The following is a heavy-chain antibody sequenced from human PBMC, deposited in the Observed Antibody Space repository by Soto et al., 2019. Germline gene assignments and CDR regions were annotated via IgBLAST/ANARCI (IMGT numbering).Heavy chain of an antibody. CDR2: IKQDGSEK. CDR1: GFTFSSYW. J-gene: IGHJ6*02. V-gene: IGHV3-7*03. Sequence: LRLSCAASGFTFSSYWMSWVRQAPGKGLEWVANIKQDGSEKYYVDSVKGRFTISRDNAKNSLYLQMNSLRAEDTAVYYCARDNSLGYCSGGSCRRYYYYGMDVWGQGTTVTVSS. CDR3: ARDNSLGYCSGGSCRRYYYYGMDV. D-gene: IGHD2-15*01.